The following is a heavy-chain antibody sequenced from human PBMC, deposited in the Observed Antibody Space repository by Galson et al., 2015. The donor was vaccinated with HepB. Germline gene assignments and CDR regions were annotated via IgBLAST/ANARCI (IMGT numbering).Heavy chain of an antibody. D-gene: IGHD4-17*01. CDR1: RFTFSDYY. Sequence: SLRLSCAASRFTFSDYYMTWIRQAPGKGLEWLSYISGGATYTNYANSVKGRFTISRDNAKNSLYLQMRGLRDDDTAVYYCARVAHSDYGDHAHFDYWGQGTLVTVSS. CDR2: ISGGATYT. J-gene: IGHJ4*02. CDR3: ARVAHSDYGDHAHFDY. V-gene: IGHV3-11*06.